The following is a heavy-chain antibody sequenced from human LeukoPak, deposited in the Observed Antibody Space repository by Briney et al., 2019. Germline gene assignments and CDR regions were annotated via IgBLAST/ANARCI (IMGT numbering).Heavy chain of an antibody. J-gene: IGHJ4*02. CDR3: ARLVGDSAGY. V-gene: IGHV4-34*01. Sequence: SETLSLTCAVYGGSFSGYYWSWIRQPPGKGLEWIGEINHSGSTNYNPSLKSRVTISVDTSKNQFSPKLGSVTAADTPVYYCARLVGDSAGYWGQGTLVTVSS. CDR2: INHSGST. CDR1: GGSFSGYY. D-gene: IGHD1-26*01.